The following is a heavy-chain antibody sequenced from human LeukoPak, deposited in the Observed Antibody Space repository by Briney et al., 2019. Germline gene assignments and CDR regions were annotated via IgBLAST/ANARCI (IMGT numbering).Heavy chain of an antibody. D-gene: IGHD6-19*01. V-gene: IGHV3-30*18. CDR1: GVTSSSYG. CDR2: ISYDGSNK. J-gene: IGHJ4*02. CDR3: AKVRTPLAVAGIDVSY. Sequence: GGSLRLSCAASGVTSSSYGMHWVRQAPGKGLEWVAVISYDGSNKYYADSVKGRFTISRDNSKNTLYLQMNSLRAEDTAVYYCAKVRTPLAVAGIDVSYWGQGTLVTVSS.